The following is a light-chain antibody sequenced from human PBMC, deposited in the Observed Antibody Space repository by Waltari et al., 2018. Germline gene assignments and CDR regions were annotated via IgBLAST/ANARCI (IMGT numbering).Light chain of an antibody. CDR3: SSYASSSTLWV. J-gene: IGLJ3*02. Sequence: QSALTQSASVSGSPGQSITISCTGTSSDVGGYKYVSWYQQHPGKAPKLMIYEVSNRPSGISSRFSGSKSGNMASLTISGLQAEDEADYYCSSYASSSTLWVFGGGTKLTVL. V-gene: IGLV2-14*01. CDR2: EVS. CDR1: SSDVGGYKY.